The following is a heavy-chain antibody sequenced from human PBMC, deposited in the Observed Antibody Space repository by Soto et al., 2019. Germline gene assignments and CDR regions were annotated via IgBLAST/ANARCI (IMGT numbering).Heavy chain of an antibody. CDR2: ISYDETAT. Sequence: QVQLVESGGGVVQPGTSLRLSCAASGFTFSGYGVHWVRQAPGKGLEWVATISYDETATYYSDSVKGRFTISRDNSKNTLFLQMSNLRAEDTAIYYCAKEGVVVPTLGWFDAWGQGTLVTVSS. CDR3: AKEGVVVPTLGWFDA. V-gene: IGHV3-30*18. J-gene: IGHJ5*02. CDR1: GFTFSGYG. D-gene: IGHD2-2*01.